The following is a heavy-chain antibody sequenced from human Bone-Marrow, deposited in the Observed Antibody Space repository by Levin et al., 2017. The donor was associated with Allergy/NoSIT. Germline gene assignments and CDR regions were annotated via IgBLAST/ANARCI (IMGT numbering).Heavy chain of an antibody. Sequence: GGSLRLSCATSGFTFTHAWMSWVRQAPGKGLEWVGRIKSYTDGGTTDYAAPVKGRFTISRDVSRNTLYLQMNSLRTEDTAMYYCATHKGYSYLYGLDYWGQGTLVTVSS. J-gene: IGHJ4*02. V-gene: IGHV3-15*01. CDR1: GFTFTHAW. CDR3: ATHKGYSYLYGLDY. CDR2: IKSYTDGGTT. D-gene: IGHD5-18*01.